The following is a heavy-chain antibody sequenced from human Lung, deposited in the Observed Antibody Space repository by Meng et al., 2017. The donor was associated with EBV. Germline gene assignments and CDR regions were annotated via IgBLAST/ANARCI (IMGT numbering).Heavy chain of an antibody. CDR1: GFSFSAYW. J-gene: IGHJ4*02. CDR3: SRDLMGTDDW. Sequence: EVQVVESGGTLIQPGGSLRLSCATSGFSFSAYWMHWVRQVPGKGLQWVSRITPDGGRTDYADSVKGRFTISRDNAAKTLYLQMKSLRPEDTAVYYCSRDLMGTDDWWGQGPLVTVAS. V-gene: IGHV3-74*01. CDR2: ITPDGGRT.